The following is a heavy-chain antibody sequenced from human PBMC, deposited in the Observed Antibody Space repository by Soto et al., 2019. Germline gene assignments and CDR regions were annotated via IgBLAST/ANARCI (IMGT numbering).Heavy chain of an antibody. CDR2: IIPIFGTA. V-gene: IGHV1-69*13. D-gene: IGHD2-2*01. J-gene: IGHJ6*02. CDR3: ARDRSRDGHNYGMDV. Sequence: SVKVSCKASGGTFSSYAISWVRQAPGQGLEWMGGIIPIFGTANYAQKFQGRVTITADESTSTAYMELSSLRSEDTAVYYCARDRSRDGHNYGMDVWGQGTTVTVSS. CDR1: GGTFSSYA.